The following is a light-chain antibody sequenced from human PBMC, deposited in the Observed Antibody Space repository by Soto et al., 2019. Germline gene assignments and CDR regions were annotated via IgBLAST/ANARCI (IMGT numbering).Light chain of an antibody. V-gene: IGKV1-12*01. J-gene: IGKJ5*01. CDR2: IAS. CDR1: HDINSW. CDR3: QQLNSFPQIT. Sequence: DIQMTQSPSSVSASVGDRVTITCRASHDINSWLTWYQQKPGKAPKVLIYIASRLQPGVPSRFSGSGSGTDFTLTISSLQPEDFATYYCQQLNSFPQITFGQGTRLEIK.